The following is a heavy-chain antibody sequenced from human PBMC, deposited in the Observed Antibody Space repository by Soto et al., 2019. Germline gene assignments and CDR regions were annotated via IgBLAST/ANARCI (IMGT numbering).Heavy chain of an antibody. CDR1: GFTFSSYA. CDR2: IKWNGGGT. D-gene: IGHD6-13*01. CDR3: ARDHGWDISSCDY. J-gene: IGHJ4*02. Sequence: PGGSLRLSCAASGFTFSSYAMSWVRQAPGKGLEWVSGIKWNGGGTGYADSVKGRFTISRDNAKNSLYLQMNSLRAEDTALYYCARDHGWDISSCDYWGQGTLVTVSS. V-gene: IGHV3-20*04.